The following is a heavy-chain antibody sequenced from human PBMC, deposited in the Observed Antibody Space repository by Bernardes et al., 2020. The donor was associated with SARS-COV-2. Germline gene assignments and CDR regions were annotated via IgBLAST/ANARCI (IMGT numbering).Heavy chain of an antibody. V-gene: IGHV3-11*04. D-gene: IGHD3-3*01. CDR1: GGSISSYY. Sequence: LSLTCTVSGGSISSYYWSWIRQPPGKGLEWIGYIYYSGSTIYYADSVKGRFTISRDNAKNSLYLQMNSLRAEDTAVYYCARDRLGITIFGGVYYYGMDVWGQGTTVTVSS. CDR3: ARDRLGITIFGGVYYYGMDV. J-gene: IGHJ6*02. CDR2: IYYSGSTI.